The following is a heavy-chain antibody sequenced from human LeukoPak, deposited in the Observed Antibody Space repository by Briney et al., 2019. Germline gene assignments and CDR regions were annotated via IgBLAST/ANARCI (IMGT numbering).Heavy chain of an antibody. Sequence: GGSLRLSCAASGFTVSSNYMSWVRQAPGKGLEWVSVIYSGGSTYYADSVKGRFTISRDNSKNTLYLQMNGLRAEDTAVYYCALRRDYYDSSGYYQYYFDYWGQGTLVTVSS. CDR3: ALRRDYYDSSGYYQYYFDY. J-gene: IGHJ4*02. CDR1: GFTVSSNY. D-gene: IGHD3-22*01. V-gene: IGHV3-53*01. CDR2: IYSGGST.